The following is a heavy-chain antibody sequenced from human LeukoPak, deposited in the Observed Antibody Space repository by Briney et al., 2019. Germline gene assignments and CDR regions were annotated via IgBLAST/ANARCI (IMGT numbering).Heavy chain of an antibody. D-gene: IGHD5-24*01. CDR1: GGSFSGYY. CDR2: IYYSGST. V-gene: IGHV4-59*01. J-gene: IGHJ6*03. Sequence: SETLSLTCAVYGGSFSGYYWSWIRQPPGKGLEWIGYIYYSGSTNYNPSLKSRVTISVDTSKNQFSLKLSSVTAADTAVYYCARGRDGYNNRLPYYYYMDVWGKGTTVTVSS. CDR3: ARGRDGYNNRLPYYYYMDV.